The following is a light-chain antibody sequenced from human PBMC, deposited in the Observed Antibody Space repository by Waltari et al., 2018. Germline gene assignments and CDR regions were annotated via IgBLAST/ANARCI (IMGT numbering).Light chain of an antibody. CDR3: CSYSTSGSWM. V-gene: IGLV2-23*02. CDR2: YVT. Sequence: QSALTQPASVSGSPGQSITIPCTGTSSTLGAYNLLSWFQHPPGKAPELVMYYVTKRPSGISDRFSGSKSGNTASLTISALQADDEADYYCCSYSTSGSWMFGGGTKVTVL. CDR1: SSTLGAYNL. J-gene: IGLJ3*02.